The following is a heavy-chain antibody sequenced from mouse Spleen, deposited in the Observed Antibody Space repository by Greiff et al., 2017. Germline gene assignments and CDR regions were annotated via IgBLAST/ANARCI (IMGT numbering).Heavy chain of an antibody. J-gene: IGHJ4*01. CDR2: IWSDGST. CDR1: GFSLTSYG. V-gene: IGHV2-6-1*01. Sequence: VKVVESGPGLVAPSQSLSITCTISGFSLTSYGVHWVRQPPGKGLEWLVVIWSDGSTTYNSALKSRLSISKDNSKSQVFLKMNSLQTDDTAMYYCAFDGYYPYAMDYWGQGTSVTVSS. CDR3: AFDGYYPYAMDY. D-gene: IGHD2-3*01.